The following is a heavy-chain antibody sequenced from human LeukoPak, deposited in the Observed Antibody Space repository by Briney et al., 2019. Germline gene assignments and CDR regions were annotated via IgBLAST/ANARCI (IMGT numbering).Heavy chain of an antibody. V-gene: IGHV4-39*01. D-gene: IGHD1-26*01. Sequence: PSETLSLTCTVSGGSISNSTYYWGWIRQPPGKGLEWIGTIYYSGSTYYTPSLKSRVTISVDTSKNQFSLKLSSVTAADTAVYYCARYLGTTSFSPFDYWGQGTLVTVSS. J-gene: IGHJ4*02. CDR3: ARYLGTTSFSPFDY. CDR2: IYYSGST. CDR1: GGSISNSTYY.